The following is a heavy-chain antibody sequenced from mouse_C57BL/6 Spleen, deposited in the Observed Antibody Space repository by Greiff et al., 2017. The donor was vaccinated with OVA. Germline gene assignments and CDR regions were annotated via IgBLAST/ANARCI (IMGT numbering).Heavy chain of an antibody. D-gene: IGHD2-4*01. J-gene: IGHJ2*01. Sequence: QVQLQESGPELVKPGASVKISCKASGYTFTDYYINWVKQRPGQGLEWIGWIYPGSGNTKYNEKFKGKATLTVETSSRTDYMQLSSLTSEDSAVYFCAKLYDYRFDYWGKGTTLTVSS. V-gene: IGHV1-84*01. CDR2: IYPGSGNT. CDR1: GYTFTDYY. CDR3: AKLYDYRFDY.